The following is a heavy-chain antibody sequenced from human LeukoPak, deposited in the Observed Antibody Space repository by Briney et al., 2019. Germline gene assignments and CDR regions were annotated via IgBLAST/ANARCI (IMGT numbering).Heavy chain of an antibody. CDR3: AREGKNDYVWGSYPIDY. V-gene: IGHV3-7*01. D-gene: IGHD3-16*02. Sequence: GGSLRLSCAASGFTFSSYWMRWVRQAPGEGGEWVANIKQAVIEKYYVPSVTRRFTISTDNPTNSLYLQMNSLRAEDTAVYYCAREGKNDYVWGSYPIDYWGQGTLVTVSS. J-gene: IGHJ4*02. CDR1: GFTFSSYW. CDR2: IKQAVIEK.